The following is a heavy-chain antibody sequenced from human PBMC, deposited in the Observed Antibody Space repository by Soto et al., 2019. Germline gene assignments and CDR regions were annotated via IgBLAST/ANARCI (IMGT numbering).Heavy chain of an antibody. CDR2: IYYSGST. V-gene: IGHV4-31*03. D-gene: IGHD2-2*01. Sequence: QVQLQESGPGLVKPSQTLSLTCTVSGGSISSGGYYWSWIRQHPGKGLEWIGYIYYSGSTYYNPSLTRRVTVSVDTSKNQFSLKLSSVTAADTAVYYCARGRSSTSPYPIGYWGQGTLVTVSS. J-gene: IGHJ4*02. CDR1: GGSISSGGYY. CDR3: ARGRSSTSPYPIGY.